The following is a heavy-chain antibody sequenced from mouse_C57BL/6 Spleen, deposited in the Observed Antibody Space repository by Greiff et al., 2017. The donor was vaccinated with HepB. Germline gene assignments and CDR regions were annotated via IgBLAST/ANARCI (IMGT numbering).Heavy chain of an antibody. V-gene: IGHV3-6*01. J-gene: IGHJ2*01. CDR1: GYSITSGYY. D-gene: IGHD1-1*01. CDR2: ISYDGSN. Sequence: ESGPGLVKPSQSLSLTCSVTGYSITSGYYWNWIRQFPGNKLEWMGYISYDGSNNYNPSLKNRISITRDTSKNQFFLKLNSVTTEDTATYYCARAVVLDYWGQGTTLTVSS. CDR3: ARAVVLDY.